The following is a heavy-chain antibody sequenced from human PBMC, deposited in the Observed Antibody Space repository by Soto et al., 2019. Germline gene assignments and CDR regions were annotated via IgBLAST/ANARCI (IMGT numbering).Heavy chain of an antibody. CDR3: ARDVIAAAGTDAFDI. D-gene: IGHD6-13*01. V-gene: IGHV3-53*02. Sequence: EVQLVETGGGLIQPGGSLRLSCVASGFTVSSNYMSWVRQAPGKGLEWVSVIYSGGSTYYADSVKGRFTISRDNSKNTLYLQMNSLRAEDTAVYYCARDVIAAAGTDAFDIWGQGTMVTVSS. CDR2: IYSGGST. J-gene: IGHJ3*02. CDR1: GFTVSSNY.